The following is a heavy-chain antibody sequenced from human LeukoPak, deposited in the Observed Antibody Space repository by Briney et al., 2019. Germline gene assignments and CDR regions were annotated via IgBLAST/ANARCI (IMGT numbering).Heavy chain of an antibody. Sequence: ASVKVSCKASGYTFTSYGISWVRQAPGQGLEWMGWISAYNGNTNYAQKFQGRVTMTRNTSISTAYMELSSLRSEDTAVYYCARGMVPYYYDSSGYQFDYWGQGTLVTVSS. CDR1: GYTFTSYG. J-gene: IGHJ4*02. D-gene: IGHD3-22*01. CDR3: ARGMVPYYYDSSGYQFDY. V-gene: IGHV1-18*01. CDR2: ISAYNGNT.